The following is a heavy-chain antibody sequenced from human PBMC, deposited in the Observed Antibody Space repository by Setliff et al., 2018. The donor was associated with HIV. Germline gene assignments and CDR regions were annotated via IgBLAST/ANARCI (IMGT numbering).Heavy chain of an antibody. CDR1: GGSISNSSSY. J-gene: IGHJ4*02. CDR2: IYSSRWS. CDR3: VRHSLYGPAAISALDY. V-gene: IGHV4-39*01. Sequence: SETLSLTCTVSGGSISNSSSYWGWIRQTPGKGLEWIGSIYSSRWSYYNPSLQSRLTLSIDRSRSQFSLHLRSVTAADTAVYYCVRHSLYGPAAISALDYWGQGALVTSPQ. D-gene: IGHD2-2*02.